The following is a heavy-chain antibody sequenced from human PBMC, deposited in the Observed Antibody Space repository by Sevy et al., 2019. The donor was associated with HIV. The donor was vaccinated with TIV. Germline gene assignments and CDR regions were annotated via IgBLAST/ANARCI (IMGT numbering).Heavy chain of an antibody. CDR3: ARLRWDLVVVPGATPGCYFDY. J-gene: IGHJ4*02. CDR2: VSHSGNT. D-gene: IGHD2-2*01. CDR1: GDSINTYY. Sequence: SETQSLTCTVSGDSINTYYWSWIRQPPGKGLEWIGYVSHSGNTNYNPSLKSRVSMSLDTSRNQFSLKVKSVTAADTAVYYCARLRWDLVVVPGATPGCYFDYWGQGTLVTVSS. V-gene: IGHV4-59*08.